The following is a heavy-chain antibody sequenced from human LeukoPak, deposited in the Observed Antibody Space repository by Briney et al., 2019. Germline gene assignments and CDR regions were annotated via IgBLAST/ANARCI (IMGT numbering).Heavy chain of an antibody. V-gene: IGHV4-34*01. Sequence: SETLSLTCAVYGGSFSGYYWSWIRQPPGKGLEWIGEINHSGSTNYNPSLKSRVTISVDTSKNQFSLKLSSVTAADTAVYYCARVVRGNYYDSSGYSDAFDIWGQGTMVTVSS. CDR3: ARVVRGNYYDSSGYSDAFDI. J-gene: IGHJ3*02. CDR2: INHSGST. CDR1: GGSFSGYY. D-gene: IGHD3-22*01.